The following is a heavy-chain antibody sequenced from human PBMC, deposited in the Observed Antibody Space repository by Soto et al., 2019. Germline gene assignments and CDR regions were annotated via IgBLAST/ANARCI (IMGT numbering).Heavy chain of an antibody. D-gene: IGHD5-18*01. CDR3: ASNTDTAMVTGPPNDY. V-gene: IGHV3-11*05. Sequence: QVQLVESGGGLVKPGGSLRLSCAASGFTFSDYYMSWIRQAPGKGLEWVSYISSSSSYTNYADSVKGRFTISRDNAKNSLYLQMNSLRAEDTAVYYCASNTDTAMVTGPPNDYWGQGTLVTVSS. CDR1: GFTFSDYY. CDR2: ISSSSSYT. J-gene: IGHJ4*02.